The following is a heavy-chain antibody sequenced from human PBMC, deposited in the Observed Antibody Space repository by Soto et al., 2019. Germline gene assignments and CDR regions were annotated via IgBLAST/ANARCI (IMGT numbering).Heavy chain of an antibody. J-gene: IGHJ4*02. CDR1: GGSFSGYY. CDR2: INHSGST. Sequence: SETLSLTCAVYGGSFSGYYWSWIRQPPGKGLEWIGEINHSGSTNYNLSLKSRVTISVDTSKNQFSLKLSSVTAADTAVYYCASRIAAAGKLNYFDYWGQGTLVTVSS. CDR3: ASRIAAAGKLNYFDY. V-gene: IGHV4-34*01. D-gene: IGHD6-13*01.